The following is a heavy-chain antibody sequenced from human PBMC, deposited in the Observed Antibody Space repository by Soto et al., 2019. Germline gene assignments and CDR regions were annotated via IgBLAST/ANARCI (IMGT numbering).Heavy chain of an antibody. CDR2: IMPIFGAA. Sequence: QVQLVQSGAEVKKPGSSVKVSCKTSGGTFSSYAISWGRQAPGQGLEWMGGIMPIFGAANYAQKFQGRVTVTADESKSTAYMEVSSLRSEDTAVYYCARVRRYSGDIGLVPAAIGYGMDVWGQGTTVSVSS. V-gene: IGHV1-69*12. J-gene: IGHJ6*02. CDR1: GGTFSSYA. CDR3: ARVRRYSGDIGLVPAAIGYGMDV. D-gene: IGHD2-2*01.